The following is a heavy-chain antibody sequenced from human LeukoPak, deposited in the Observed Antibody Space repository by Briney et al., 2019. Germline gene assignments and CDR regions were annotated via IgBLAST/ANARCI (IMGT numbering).Heavy chain of an antibody. CDR1: GGSISNDY. J-gene: IGHJ5*02. V-gene: IGHV4-4*07. D-gene: IGHD3-10*01. Sequence: PSQSLSLTCVVSGGSISNDYWNWIRQPDGGVLGWIGRPHVTGYTDYNPSLTNRVTMSVDTSKNQFSLNLKSVTAANTAVYYCARESASVFSMIRGVGWFDPWGQGTLVTVSS. CDR2: PHVTGYT. CDR3: ARESASVFSMIRGVGWFDP.